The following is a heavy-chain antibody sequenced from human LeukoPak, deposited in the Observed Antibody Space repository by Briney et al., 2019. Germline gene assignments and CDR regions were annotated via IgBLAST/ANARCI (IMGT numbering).Heavy chain of an antibody. CDR2: INHSGST. CDR3: ARAKRFWSGYYRGWFDP. J-gene: IGHJ5*02. CDR1: GGSFSGYY. D-gene: IGHD3-3*01. Sequence: SETLSLTCAVYGGSFSGYYWSWIRQPPGKGLEWIGEINHSGSTNYNPSLKSRVTISVDTSKNQFSLKLSFVTAADTAVYYCARAKRFWSGYYRGWFDPWGQGTLVTVSS. V-gene: IGHV4-34*01.